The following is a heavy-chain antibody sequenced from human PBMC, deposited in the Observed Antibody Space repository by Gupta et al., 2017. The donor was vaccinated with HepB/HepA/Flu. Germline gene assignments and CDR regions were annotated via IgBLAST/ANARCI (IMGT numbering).Heavy chain of an antibody. CDR3: AVYGPPPSAYYYYYMDV. Sequence: QLQLQESGPGLVKPSETLSLTCTVSGGSISSSSYYWGWIRQPPGKGLEWIGSIYYSGSTYYNPSLKSRVTISVDTSKNQFSLKLSSVTAADTAVYYCAVYGPPPSAYYYYYMDVWGKGTTVTVSS. J-gene: IGHJ6*03. V-gene: IGHV4-39*01. CDR1: GGSISSSSYY. D-gene: IGHD3-10*01. CDR2: IYYSGST.